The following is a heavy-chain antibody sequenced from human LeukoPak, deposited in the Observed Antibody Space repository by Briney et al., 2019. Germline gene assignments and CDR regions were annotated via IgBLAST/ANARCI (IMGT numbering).Heavy chain of an antibody. D-gene: IGHD5-18*01. Sequence: PGGSLRLSCAASGFTFSTYAMSWVRQAPGKGLEWVSAISGSGGSTYYADSVKGRFTISRDNSKNTLYLQMNSLRAEDTAVYYCAKGALDRDSYGRMKIYVWRYWGQGTLVTVSS. CDR2: ISGSGGST. J-gene: IGHJ4*02. V-gene: IGHV3-23*01. CDR1: GFTFSTYA. CDR3: AKGALDRDSYGRMKIYVWRY.